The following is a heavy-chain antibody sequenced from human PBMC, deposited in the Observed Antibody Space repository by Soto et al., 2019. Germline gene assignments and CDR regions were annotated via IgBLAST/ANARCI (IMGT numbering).Heavy chain of an antibody. CDR3: ARDVLYSTSRIDS. D-gene: IGHD6-6*01. Sequence: SETLSLTCTVSGGSISSGDYYWSWIRQPPGRGLEWIGYIYYSGGTYYTPSLRSRVTISVDTSKNQFSLKLSSVTAADTAVYYCARDVLYSTSRIDSWGQGTLLTVSS. J-gene: IGHJ4*02. CDR1: GGSISSGDYY. CDR2: IYYSGGT. V-gene: IGHV4-30-4*01.